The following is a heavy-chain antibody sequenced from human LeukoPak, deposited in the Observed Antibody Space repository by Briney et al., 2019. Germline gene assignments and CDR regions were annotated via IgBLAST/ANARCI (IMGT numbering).Heavy chain of an antibody. CDR2: IYYSGNT. J-gene: IGHJ4*02. CDR3: ARAYAGYASRFDY. Sequence: ETSETLSLTCSVSGGSISSSSYYWGWIRQPPGKGLEWIGSIYYSGNTYNNPSLKSRVTVSVDTSKNQFSLKLSSVIEADTAVYYCARAYAGYASRFDYWGQGILATVSS. CDR1: GGSISSSSYY. D-gene: IGHD1-1*01. V-gene: IGHV4-39*07.